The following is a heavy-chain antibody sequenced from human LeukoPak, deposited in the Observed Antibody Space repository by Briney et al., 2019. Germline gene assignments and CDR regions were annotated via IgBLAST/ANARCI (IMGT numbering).Heavy chain of an antibody. V-gene: IGHV3-23*01. CDR2: ISGSGGST. CDR1: GFTFSNYA. D-gene: IGHD1-26*01. J-gene: IGHJ4*02. CDR3: VKDYSGRYYYFDF. Sequence: GGSLRLSCAASGFTFSNYAMTWVRQAPGKGLEWVSVISGSGGSTYYADSVKGRFSISRDNSKNTLYLQMNSLRAKDTALYSCVKDYSGRYYYFDFWGQGTMVTVSS.